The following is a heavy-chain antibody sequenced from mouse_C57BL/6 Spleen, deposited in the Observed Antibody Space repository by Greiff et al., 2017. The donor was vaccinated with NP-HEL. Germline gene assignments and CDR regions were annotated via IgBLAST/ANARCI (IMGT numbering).Heavy chain of an antibody. V-gene: IGHV1-50*01. Sequence: QVQLQQPGAELVKPGASVKLSCKASGYTFTSYWMQWVKQRPGQGLEWIGEIDPSDSYTNYNQKFKGKATLTVDTSSSTAYMQLSSLTSEDSAVYYCARSQLRDLSYYYAMDYWGQGTSVTVSS. J-gene: IGHJ4*01. D-gene: IGHD3-2*02. CDR3: ARSQLRDLSYYYAMDY. CDR2: IDPSDSYT. CDR1: GYTFTSYW.